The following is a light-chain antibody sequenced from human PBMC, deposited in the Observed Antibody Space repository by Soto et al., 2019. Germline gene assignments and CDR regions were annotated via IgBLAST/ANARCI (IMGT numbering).Light chain of an antibody. J-gene: IGLJ2*01. CDR1: SSDVGGYNF. V-gene: IGLV2-11*01. Sequence: QSALTQPRSVSGSPGQSVTISCTGTSSDVGGYNFVSWYQQYPGKVPKLIIYDVSQRPTGVPDRFSASKSDNTASLTISGLQAEDEADYYCCSYEGGHNLVAGGTQLAV. CDR2: DVS. CDR3: CSYEGGHNL.